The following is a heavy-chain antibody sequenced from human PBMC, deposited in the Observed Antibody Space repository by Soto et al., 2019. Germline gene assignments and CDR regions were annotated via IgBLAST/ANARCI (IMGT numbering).Heavy chain of an antibody. J-gene: IGHJ4*02. D-gene: IGHD3-3*01. CDR1: GYTFTSYD. CDR2: MSPNSGNT. V-gene: IGHV1-8*01. CDR3: ARGRTVLRFLEWLDAGDY. Sequence: GASVKVSCKASGYTFTSYDINWVRQATGQGLEWMGWMSPNSGNTGYAQKFQGRVTMTRNTPISTAYMELSSLRSEDTAVYYCARGRTVLRFLEWLDAGDYWGQGTLVTVSS.